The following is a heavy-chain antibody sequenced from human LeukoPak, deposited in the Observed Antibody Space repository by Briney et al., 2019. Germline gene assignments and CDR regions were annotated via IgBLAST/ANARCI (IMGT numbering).Heavy chain of an antibody. V-gene: IGHV4-59*12. D-gene: IGHD3-16*01. Sequence: SETLSLTCTVSGGSISSYYWSWIRQPPGKGLEWIGTAYYSGSTYYNPSLKSRVTISVDTSKNQFSLKLSSVTAADTAVYYCARSTITYYFDYWGQGTLVTVSS. CDR1: GGSISSYY. CDR3: ARSTITYYFDY. J-gene: IGHJ4*02. CDR2: AYYSGST.